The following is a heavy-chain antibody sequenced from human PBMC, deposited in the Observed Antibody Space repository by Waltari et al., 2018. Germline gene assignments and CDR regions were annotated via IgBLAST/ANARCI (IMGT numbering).Heavy chain of an antibody. V-gene: IGHV4-34*01. CDR1: GGSFSGYY. D-gene: IGHD3-16*01. CDR2: INHSGST. J-gene: IGHJ3*02. CDR3: ARDYTYYDYIWGSYGAFDI. Sequence: QVQLQQWGAGLLKPSETLSLTCAVYGGSFSGYYWSWIRQPPGKGLEWIGEINHSGSTHYNPSLKSRVTISVDTSKNQFSLKLSSVTAADTAVYYCARDYTYYDYIWGSYGAFDIWGQGTMVTVSS.